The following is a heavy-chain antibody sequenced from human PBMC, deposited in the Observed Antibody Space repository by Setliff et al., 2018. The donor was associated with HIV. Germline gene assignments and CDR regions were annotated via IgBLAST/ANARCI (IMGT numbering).Heavy chain of an antibody. CDR3: ARELRQQLTLNWLDP. CDR2: IYYTGST. D-gene: IGHD6-13*01. J-gene: IGHJ5*02. CDR1: GGSISRGGYY. Sequence: SETLSLTCTVSGGSISRGGYYWSWIRQHPGKGLEWIGYIYYTGSTYYNPSLKSRVTISVDTSENQFSLKLSSVTAADTAVYYCARELRQQLTLNWLDPWGQGTLVTVSS. V-gene: IGHV4-31*03.